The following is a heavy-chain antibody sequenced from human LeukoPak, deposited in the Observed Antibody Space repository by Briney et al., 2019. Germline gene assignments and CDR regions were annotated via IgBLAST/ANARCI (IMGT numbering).Heavy chain of an antibody. J-gene: IGHJ4*02. CDR2: IYHSGST. CDR1: GGSISSSKW. CDR3: ARMTSNNWADF. V-gene: IGHV4-4*02. Sequence: SETLSLTCAVSGGSISSSKWSGWVRQPPGKGLEWIGKIYHSGSTNYNPSLKSRVTVSVDKSKNQFSLNLTSVTAADTAVYYCARMTSNNWADFWGLGTLVTVSS. D-gene: IGHD1-1*01.